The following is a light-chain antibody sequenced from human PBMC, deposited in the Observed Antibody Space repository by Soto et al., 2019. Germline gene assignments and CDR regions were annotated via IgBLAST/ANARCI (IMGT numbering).Light chain of an antibody. CDR1: SSDIGGHDS. CDR2: DVG. Sequence: QYALTQPASVSESPGQSITISCSGTSSDIGGHDSVSWYQQHPDKAPKLIIFDVGQRPSGVSDRFSGSKSGNTAFLTISGLQAEDEADYYCSSDTSTSTLAVFGGGTKLTVL. CDR3: SSDTSTSTLAV. V-gene: IGLV2-14*01. J-gene: IGLJ2*01.